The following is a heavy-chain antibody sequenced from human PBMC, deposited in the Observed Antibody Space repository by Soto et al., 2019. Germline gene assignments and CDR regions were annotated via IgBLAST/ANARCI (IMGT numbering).Heavy chain of an antibody. D-gene: IGHD3-22*01. CDR2: INTGNGNT. CDR3: ARDRYYYYDTSGYYSY. Sequence: QVQLVQSGAEVKKPGASMNVSCRTSGYSFTSHFIHWVRQAPGQRLEWMGWINTGNGNTRYSENLEGRVTITRATSASTVYMEVSSLRSEDTAVYYCARDRYYYYDTSGYYSYWGQGTLVTVSS. CDR1: GYSFTSHF. V-gene: IGHV1-3*04. J-gene: IGHJ4*02.